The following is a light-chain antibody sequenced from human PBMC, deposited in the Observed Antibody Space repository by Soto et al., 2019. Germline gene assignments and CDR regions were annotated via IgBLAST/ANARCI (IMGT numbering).Light chain of an antibody. Sequence: QSALTQPASVSGSPGQSITMSCTGTSSDVGGYNYVSWYQQHPGKAPKLMLYEVSNRPSGVSNRFSGSKSGNTASLTISGLQDEDEADYYCSSYTSSSTRVFGGGTKVTVL. J-gene: IGLJ3*02. CDR2: EVS. CDR1: SSDVGGYNY. CDR3: SSYTSSSTRV. V-gene: IGLV2-14*01.